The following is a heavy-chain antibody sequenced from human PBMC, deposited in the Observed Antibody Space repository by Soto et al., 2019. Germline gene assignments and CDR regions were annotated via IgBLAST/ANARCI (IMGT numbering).Heavy chain of an antibody. Sequence: EVQLVESGGDLVQPGGSLRLACAASRTTFSTYWMNWVRQVPGKGLMWVSRISSDGSRTGYADSVKGQFTITRVNAKNTLYPQMNRLSADDSAVYYCATVSPYYYGAGRYVEGNIAFDIRGRGKMVTVSS. CDR2: ISSDGSRT. CDR1: RTTFSTYW. V-gene: IGHV3-74*01. CDR3: ATVSPYYYGAGRYVEGNIAFDI. D-gene: IGHD3-10*01. J-gene: IGHJ3*02.